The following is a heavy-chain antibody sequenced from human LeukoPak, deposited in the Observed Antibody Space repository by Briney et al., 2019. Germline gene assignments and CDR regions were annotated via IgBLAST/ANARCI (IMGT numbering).Heavy chain of an antibody. Sequence: GGSLRLSCAASGFTFSSYAMSWVRQAPGKGLEWVSAISGSGGSTYYADSVKGRFTIFRDNSKNTLYLQMNSLRAEDTAVYYCAKDQSAAYYDYVWGSYRQYYFDYWGQGTLVTVSS. CDR1: GFTFSSYA. CDR2: ISGSGGST. V-gene: IGHV3-23*01. CDR3: AKDQSAAYYDYVWGSYRQYYFDY. J-gene: IGHJ4*02. D-gene: IGHD3-16*02.